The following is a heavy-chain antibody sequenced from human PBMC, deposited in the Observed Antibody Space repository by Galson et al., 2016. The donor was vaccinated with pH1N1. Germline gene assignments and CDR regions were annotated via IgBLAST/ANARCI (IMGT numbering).Heavy chain of an antibody. CDR2: IIPISGII. V-gene: IGHV1-69*10. J-gene: IGHJ1*01. CDR3: ATSLSTGWYGNSIQH. D-gene: IGHD6-19*01. CDR1: GVTFSTYA. Sequence: SVKVSCAASGVTFSTYAISWVRRDSGQGLEWMGAIIPISGIIYYSQRLQGRVTIATDKATNTVYMEVHSLRSDDTAMYYCATSLSTGWYGNSIQHWGQGTLVTVSS.